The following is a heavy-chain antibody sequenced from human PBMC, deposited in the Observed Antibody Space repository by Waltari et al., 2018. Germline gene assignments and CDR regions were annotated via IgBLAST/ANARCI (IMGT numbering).Heavy chain of an antibody. J-gene: IGHJ3*02. V-gene: IGHV3-21*01. CDR1: GFLFSSHN. D-gene: IGHD3-16*01. CDR2: ISSSSKYI. Sequence: EVQLVVSGGGLVKPGVSLRLPCSASGFLFSSHNMNWVREAPGKGLDWVSFISSSSKYIFDADSVKGRFTISRDNAKNSLWLQMNSLRVEDTAVYYCARGGWASNTFDIWGQGTMVTVSS. CDR3: ARGGWASNTFDI.